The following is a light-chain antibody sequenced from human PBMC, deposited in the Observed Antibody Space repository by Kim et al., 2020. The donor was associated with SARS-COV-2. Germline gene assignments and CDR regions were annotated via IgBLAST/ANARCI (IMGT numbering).Light chain of an antibody. V-gene: IGKV3-20*01. Sequence: SPGERATLACRASRSGSGSYLAWYQQKPGQAPRLLIYGASSGATGSPDGFSGSGSGTDFTLTISRLEPEDFAVYYWQQYGTSPRTFGQGAKVDIK. CDR3: QQYGTSPRT. J-gene: IGKJ1*01. CDR1: RSGSGSY. CDR2: GAS.